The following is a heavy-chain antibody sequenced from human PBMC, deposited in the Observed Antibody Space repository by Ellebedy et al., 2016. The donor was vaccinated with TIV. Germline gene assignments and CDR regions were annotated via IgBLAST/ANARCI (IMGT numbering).Heavy chain of an antibody. V-gene: IGHV3-21*01. CDR2: ISSSNSYI. Sequence: GESLKISXAASGFTFSSYSMNWVRQAPGKGPEWVSSISSSNSYIYYADSVKGRFTISRDNAKNSLYLQMNSLRAEDTAVYYCARSGLNYGSGSYRFDNWGQGTLVTVSS. CDR3: ARSGLNYGSGSYRFDN. D-gene: IGHD3-10*01. J-gene: IGHJ4*02. CDR1: GFTFSSYS.